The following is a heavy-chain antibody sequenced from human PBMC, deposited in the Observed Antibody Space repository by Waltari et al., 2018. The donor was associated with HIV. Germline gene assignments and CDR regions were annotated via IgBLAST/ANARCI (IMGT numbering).Heavy chain of an antibody. J-gene: IGHJ3*02. CDR3: ARDEGSSGFDPLAI. CDR1: GGSLGSYG. D-gene: IGHD6-19*01. Sequence: QVQLVQSGAEVKKPGSSVKVSCKASGGSLGSYGLSWGRQAPGQGREWMGRIMPMFGLVDYAQKFQGRVTITADAPTSKAYMEVSSLRSQDTAVYYCARDEGSSGFDPLAIWGHGTMVTVSS. CDR2: IMPMFGLV. V-gene: IGHV1-69*15.